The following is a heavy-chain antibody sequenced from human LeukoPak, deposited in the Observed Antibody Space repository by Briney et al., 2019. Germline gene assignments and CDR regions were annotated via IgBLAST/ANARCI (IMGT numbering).Heavy chain of an antibody. CDR2: IKQDGNEK. V-gene: IGHV3-7*01. CDR3: ARDTLGEGEDANYAVYYFDY. J-gene: IGHJ4*02. Sequence: GGSLRLSCAASGFTFSSYWMHWVRQAPGKGLEWVANIKQDGNEKYYADSVKGRFTISRDNGKNSLDLQMNSLRADDTAFYYCARDTLGEGEDANYAVYYFDYWGQGTVVTVPS. CDR1: GFTFSSYW. D-gene: IGHD4/OR15-4a*01.